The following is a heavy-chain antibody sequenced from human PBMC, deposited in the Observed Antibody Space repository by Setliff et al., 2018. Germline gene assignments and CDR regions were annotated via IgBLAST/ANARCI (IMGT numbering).Heavy chain of an antibody. V-gene: IGHV1-18*01. Sequence: GSVKVSCQASGYTFTSYGISWVRQAPGQGLEWMGWISAYNGSTSYAQKFQGRVTMTRDTSTSTAYMELSSLRSEDTAVYYCARDPTPVGATALDYWGQGTLVTVSS. D-gene: IGHD1-26*01. CDR2: ISAYNGST. CDR1: GYTFTSYG. J-gene: IGHJ4*02. CDR3: ARDPTPVGATALDY.